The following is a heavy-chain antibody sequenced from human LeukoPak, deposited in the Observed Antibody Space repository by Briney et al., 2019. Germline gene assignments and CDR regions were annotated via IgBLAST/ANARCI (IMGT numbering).Heavy chain of an antibody. Sequence: GGSLRLSCAVSGFTFSSYSMNWVRQAPGKGLEWVSFISTSSSYIHYADSLKGRFTISRDNAKNSLYLQMNSLRAEDTALYYCARVQQYDVFDYWGQGTQVIVSS. V-gene: IGHV3-21*04. J-gene: IGHJ4*02. CDR3: ARVQQYDVFDY. CDR1: GFTFSSYS. CDR2: ISTSSSYI. D-gene: IGHD3-16*01.